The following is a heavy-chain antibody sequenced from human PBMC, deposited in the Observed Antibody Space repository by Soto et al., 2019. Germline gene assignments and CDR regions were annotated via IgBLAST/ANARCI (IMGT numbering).Heavy chain of an antibody. J-gene: IGHJ4*02. D-gene: IGHD3-9*01. CDR1: GFSLSTSEVG. CDR3: AHCFDWYYFTF. Sequence: QITLKESGPTLVKPTQTLTLTCTFSGFSLSTSEVGVGWIRQPPGKALEWLALIYWDDDKRNSPALKSRLAIPKDTSKSQVVPTMTHMDPVDKATYYCAHCFDWYYFTFWGQGTLVTVSS. CDR2: IYWDDDK. V-gene: IGHV2-5*02.